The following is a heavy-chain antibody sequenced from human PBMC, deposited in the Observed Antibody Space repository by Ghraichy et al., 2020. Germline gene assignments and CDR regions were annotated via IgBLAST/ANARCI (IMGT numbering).Heavy chain of an antibody. CDR3: ARRARTHFAY. J-gene: IGHJ4*02. V-gene: IGHV4-39*01. CDR2: IYHRGNT. Sequence: SETLSLTCPVSGGSISSTSYYWDWIRQPPGKGLEWIGSIYHRGNTYYNPSLRNRVTISVDTSKTQFSLKLYSVTAADAAVYYCARRARTHFAYWGQGILVTVSS. CDR1: GGSISSTSYY.